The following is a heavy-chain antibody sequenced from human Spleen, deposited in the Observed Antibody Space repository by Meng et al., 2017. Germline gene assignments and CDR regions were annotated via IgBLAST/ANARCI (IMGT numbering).Heavy chain of an antibody. Sequence: GESLKISCAASGFTFSSYEMNWVRQAPGKGLEWVSYISSSGSTIYYADSVKGRFTISRDNAKNSLYLQMNSLRAEDTAVYYCASPRELLFRCAFDIWGQGTMVTVSS. D-gene: IGHD1-26*01. V-gene: IGHV3-48*03. CDR2: ISSSGSTI. J-gene: IGHJ3*02. CDR1: GFTFSSYE. CDR3: ASPRELLFRCAFDI.